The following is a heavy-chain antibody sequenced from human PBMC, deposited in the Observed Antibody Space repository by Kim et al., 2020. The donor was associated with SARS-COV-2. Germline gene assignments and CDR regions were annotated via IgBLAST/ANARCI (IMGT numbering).Heavy chain of an antibody. J-gene: IGHJ3*02. CDR3: ARDGDPLYSDAFDI. CDR2: ISSSSSYI. CDR1: GFTFSSYS. V-gene: IGHV3-21*01. Sequence: GGSLRLSCAASGFTFSSYSMNWVRQAPGKGLEWVSSISSSSSYIYCADSVKGRFTISRDNAKNSLYLQMNSLRAEDTAVYYCARDGDPLYSDAFDIWGQGTMVTVSS. D-gene: IGHD2-2*02.